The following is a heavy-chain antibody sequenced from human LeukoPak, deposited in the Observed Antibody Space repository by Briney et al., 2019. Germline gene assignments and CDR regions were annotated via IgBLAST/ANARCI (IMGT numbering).Heavy chain of an antibody. Sequence: ASVKVSCKASGYTFTSYDINWVRQATGQGLEWMGWMNPNSGNTGYAQKFQGRATMTRNTSISTAYMELSSLRSEDTAVYYCARGVRDYYDSSGYYYAFDIWGQGTMVTVSS. CDR2: MNPNSGNT. CDR3: ARGVRDYYDSSGYYYAFDI. CDR1: GYTFTSYD. J-gene: IGHJ3*02. D-gene: IGHD3-22*01. V-gene: IGHV1-8*01.